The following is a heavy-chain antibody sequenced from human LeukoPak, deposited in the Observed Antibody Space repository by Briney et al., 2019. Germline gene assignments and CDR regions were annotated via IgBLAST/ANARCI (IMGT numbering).Heavy chain of an antibody. CDR2: IYYSGST. J-gene: IGHJ6*03. V-gene: IGHV4-39*07. Sequence: SETLSLTCTVSGGSISSSSYYWGWIRQPPGKGLEWIGGIYYSGSTYYNPSLKSRVTISVDTSKNQFSLKLSSATAADTAVYYCAREITGHMDVWGKGTTVTVSS. D-gene: IGHD1-14*01. CDR1: GGSISSSSYY. CDR3: AREITGHMDV.